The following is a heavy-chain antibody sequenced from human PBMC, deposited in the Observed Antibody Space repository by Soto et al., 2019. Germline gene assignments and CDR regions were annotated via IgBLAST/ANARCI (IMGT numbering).Heavy chain of an antibody. CDR3: ARDRKWIQLDYYYGMGV. D-gene: IGHD1-1*01. CDR1: GGSFSGYY. J-gene: IGHJ6*02. CDR2: INHSGST. Sequence: SETLSLTCAVYGGSFSGYYWSWIRQPPGKGLEWIGEINHSGSTNYNPSLKSRVTISVDTSKNQFSLKLSSVTAADTAVYYCARDRKWIQLDYYYGMGVWGQGTTVTVSS. V-gene: IGHV4-34*01.